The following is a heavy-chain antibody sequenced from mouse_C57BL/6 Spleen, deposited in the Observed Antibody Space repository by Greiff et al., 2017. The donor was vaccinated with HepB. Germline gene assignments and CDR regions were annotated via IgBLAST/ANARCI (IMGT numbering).Heavy chain of an antibody. J-gene: IGHJ2*01. CDR3: ARHDRDYFDY. Sequence: EVMLVESGGDLVKPGGSLKLSCAASGFTFSSYGMSWVRQTPDKRLEWVATISSGGSYTYYPDSVKGRFTISRDNAKNTLYLQMSSLKSEDTAMYYCARHDRDYFDYWGQGTTLTVSS. CDR1: GFTFSSYG. D-gene: IGHD3-2*01. V-gene: IGHV5-6*02. CDR2: ISSGGSYT.